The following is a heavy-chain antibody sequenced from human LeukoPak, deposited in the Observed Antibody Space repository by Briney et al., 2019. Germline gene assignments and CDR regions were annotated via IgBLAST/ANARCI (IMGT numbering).Heavy chain of an antibody. V-gene: IGHV5-51*01. J-gene: IGHJ3*02. D-gene: IGHD1-26*01. Sequence: GESLKISCKGPGYRFTSYWIGWVRQMPGKDLEWMGFIYPGDSDTRYSPSFQGQVTISADKSMSTAYLQWSSLKASDTAMYYCARRRGRYSGDAFDIWGQGTMVTVSS. CDR3: ARRRGRYSGDAFDI. CDR2: IYPGDSDT. CDR1: GYRFTSYW.